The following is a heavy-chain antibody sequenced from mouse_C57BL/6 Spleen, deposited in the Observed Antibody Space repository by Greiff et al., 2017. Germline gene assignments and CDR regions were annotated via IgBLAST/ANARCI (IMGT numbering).Heavy chain of an antibody. Sequence: QVQLQQLGAELVKPGASVKMSCKASGYTFTSYWITWVKQRPGQGLEWIGDIYPGSGSPNYNEKFKSKAPLTVDTSSSTAYMQLSSLTSEDSAVYYCARYDYDGYYAMDYWGQGTSVTVAS. CDR1: GYTFTSYW. V-gene: IGHV1-55*01. J-gene: IGHJ4*01. D-gene: IGHD2-4*01. CDR3: ARYDYDGYYAMDY. CDR2: IYPGSGSP.